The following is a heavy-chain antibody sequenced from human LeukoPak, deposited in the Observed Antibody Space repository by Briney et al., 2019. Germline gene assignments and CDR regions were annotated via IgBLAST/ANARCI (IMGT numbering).Heavy chain of an antibody. CDR2: IYYSGST. J-gene: IGHJ6*03. D-gene: IGHD1-26*01. CDR3: ARLREGGYYYYYMDV. Sequence: KTSETLSLTCTVSGGSISSYYWSWIRQPPGKGLEWIGYIYYSGSTNYNPSLKSRVTISVDTSKNQFSLKLSSVTAADTAVYYCARLREGGYYYYYMDVWGKGTTVTVSS. V-gene: IGHV4-59*01. CDR1: GGSISSYY.